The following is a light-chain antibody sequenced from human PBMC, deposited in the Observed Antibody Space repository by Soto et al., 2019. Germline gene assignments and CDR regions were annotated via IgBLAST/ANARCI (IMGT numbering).Light chain of an antibody. CDR1: STNIGAGYG. Sequence: QSVLTLPPSVSGAPGQRVSISCTGSSTNIGAGYGVHWYQQCQGTAPKLIIISNSIRPSGVPDRLSAYTSGTSASLAITGLQAADEGDYYCKFDDIPLTARSGFGTSITVTVL. J-gene: IGLJ1*01. V-gene: IGLV1-40*01. CDR2: SNS. CDR3: KFDDIPLTARSG.